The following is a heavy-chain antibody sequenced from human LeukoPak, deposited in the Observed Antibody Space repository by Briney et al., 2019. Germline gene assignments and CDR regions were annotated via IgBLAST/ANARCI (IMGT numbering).Heavy chain of an antibody. CDR3: AKDAYYDSSGVDY. Sequence: GGSLGLSCAASGFTFKNYWMTWVRQAPGKGLEWVANIKQDRSEKYYADSVKGRFTISRDNAKNSLYLQMNSLRAEDTALYYCAKDAYYDSSGVDYWGQGTLVTVSS. D-gene: IGHD3-22*01. J-gene: IGHJ4*02. V-gene: IGHV3-7*03. CDR1: GFTFKNYW. CDR2: IKQDRSEK.